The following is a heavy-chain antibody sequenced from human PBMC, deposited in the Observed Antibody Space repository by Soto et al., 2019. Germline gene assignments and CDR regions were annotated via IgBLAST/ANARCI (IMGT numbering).Heavy chain of an antibody. Sequence: GASVKVSCKASGYTFSRYAMHWVRQAPGQRLEWMGWINAGNGNTKYSQKFQGRVTITRDTSASTAYMELSSLRSEDTAVYYCARGSGYYYWDDYWGQGILVTVSS. V-gene: IGHV1-3*01. D-gene: IGHD3-22*01. CDR1: GYTFSRYA. CDR3: ARGSGYYYWDDY. CDR2: INAGNGNT. J-gene: IGHJ4*02.